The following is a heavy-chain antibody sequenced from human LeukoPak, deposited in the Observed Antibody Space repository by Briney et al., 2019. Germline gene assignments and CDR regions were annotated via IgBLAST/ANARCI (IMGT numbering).Heavy chain of an antibody. CDR2: IYYSGST. CDR3: AGHFGT. D-gene: IGHD3/OR15-3a*01. Sequence: SETLSLTCTVSDGSISSSYYYWGWIRQPPGKGLEWIGSIYYSGSTYYNPSLKSRVTISVDTSKNQFSLKLRSVTAADTAVYYCAGHFGTWGRGTLVAVSS. CDR1: DGSISSSYYY. V-gene: IGHV4-39*01. J-gene: IGHJ4*02.